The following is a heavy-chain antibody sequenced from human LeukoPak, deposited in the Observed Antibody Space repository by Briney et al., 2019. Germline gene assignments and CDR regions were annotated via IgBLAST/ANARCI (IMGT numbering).Heavy chain of an antibody. Sequence: GGSLRLSCAASGFTFSNYWMSWVRQAPGKGLEWVANIKEDGSEKYYVDSVKGRFTISRDNAKNSLYLQMNSLRVEDTAVYYCARAHNWKYGTFDYWGQGTLVTVSS. CDR1: GFTFSNYW. D-gene: IGHD1-20*01. CDR2: IKEDGSEK. V-gene: IGHV3-7*01. CDR3: ARAHNWKYGTFDY. J-gene: IGHJ4*02.